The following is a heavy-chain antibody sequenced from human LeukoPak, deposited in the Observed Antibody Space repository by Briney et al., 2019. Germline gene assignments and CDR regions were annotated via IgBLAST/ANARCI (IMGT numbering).Heavy chain of an antibody. CDR2: INSDGSST. CDR1: GFTFSNSF. Sequence: TGGSLRLSCAASGFTFSNSFMHWVRHAPGKGLVWVSRINSDGSSTNYADPVKGRFTISRDNAKNTLFLQMNSLRGEDSAVYYCSGGGSITVAGYWGQGTLVTVSS. D-gene: IGHD3-10*01. V-gene: IGHV3-74*01. CDR3: SGGGSITVAGY. J-gene: IGHJ4*02.